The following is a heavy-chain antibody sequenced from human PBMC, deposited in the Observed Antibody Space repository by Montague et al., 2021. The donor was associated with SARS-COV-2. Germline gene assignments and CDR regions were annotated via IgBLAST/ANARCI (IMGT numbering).Heavy chain of an antibody. J-gene: IGHJ4*02. CDR1: GGSSIGFY. CDR3: ARRLYSFGAGTYRD. V-gene: IGHV4-34*01. Sequence: SETLSLTCTVAGGSSIGFYWGWVRQPPGRGLEWIGEINHNGNTQYNPSLKSRVTMSSDTSRVHFSLRLTSVTAADTATYYCARRLYSFGAGTYRDWGQGTLVAVSS. D-gene: IGHD2-21*01. CDR2: INHNGNT.